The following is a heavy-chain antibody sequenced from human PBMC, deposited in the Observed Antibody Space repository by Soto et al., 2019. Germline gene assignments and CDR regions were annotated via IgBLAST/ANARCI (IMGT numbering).Heavy chain of an antibody. CDR1: GFTFSSYW. Sequence: PGGSLRLSCAASGFTFSSYWMSWVRQAPGKGLEWVANIKQDGSEKYYVDSVKGRFTISRDNAKNSLYLQMNSLRAEDTAVYYCARDGWRRDGYNIQFDYWGQGTLVTVSS. D-gene: IGHD5-12*01. CDR2: IKQDGSEK. V-gene: IGHV3-7*01. J-gene: IGHJ4*02. CDR3: ARDGWRRDGYNIQFDY.